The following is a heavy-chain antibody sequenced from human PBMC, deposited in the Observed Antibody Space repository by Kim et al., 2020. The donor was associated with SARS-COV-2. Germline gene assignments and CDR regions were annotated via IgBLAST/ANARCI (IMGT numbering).Heavy chain of an antibody. V-gene: IGHV5-10-1*01. J-gene: IGHJ4*02. CDR3: ARRRSPLDPLGFDF. Sequence: GESLKISCKSSGYSFTSFWINWVRQMPGKGLEWMGTIDPSDTYTNYSPSFQGRVTISVDKSITTAYLQWNNLKASDPAMYYCARRRSPLDPLGFDFWGQGSLDTVSS. CDR2: IDPSDTYT. D-gene: IGHD1-1*01. CDR1: GYSFTSFW.